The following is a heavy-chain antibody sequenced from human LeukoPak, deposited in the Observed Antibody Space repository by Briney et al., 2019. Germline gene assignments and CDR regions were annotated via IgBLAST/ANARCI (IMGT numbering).Heavy chain of an antibody. CDR3: ARHDRRQNHFDY. V-gene: IGHV4-59*08. J-gene: IGHJ4*02. Sequence: SETLSLTCTVSGGSISSYYWSWVRQPPGKGLEWIGYIYYSGSTNYNPSLKSRVTISVDTSKNQFSLKLSSVTAADTAVYYCARHDRRQNHFDYWGQGTLVTVSS. CDR1: GGSISSYY. CDR2: IYYSGST.